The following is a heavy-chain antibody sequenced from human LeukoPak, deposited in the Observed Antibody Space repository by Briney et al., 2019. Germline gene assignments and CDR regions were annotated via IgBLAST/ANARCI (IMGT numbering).Heavy chain of an antibody. D-gene: IGHD5-18*01. CDR1: GGSISSYY. J-gene: IGHJ4*02. Sequence: ETLSLTCTVSGGSISSYYWSWVRQAPGKGLEWVSSISGAGGSTNYADSAKGRFTISRDNSKNTLYLQMNSLRAEDTAVYYCAKWVGIRFDNWGQGTLVTVSS. V-gene: IGHV3-23*01. CDR2: ISGAGGST. CDR3: AKWVGIRFDN.